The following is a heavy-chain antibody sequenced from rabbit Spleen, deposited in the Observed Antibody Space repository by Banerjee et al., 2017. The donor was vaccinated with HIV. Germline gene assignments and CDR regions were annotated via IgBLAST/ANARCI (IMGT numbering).Heavy chain of an antibody. CDR3: ARDGSGRGADFNL. CDR2: IAAGSGVTT. J-gene: IGHJ4*01. D-gene: IGHD4-1*01. CDR1: GFSFSSGYY. V-gene: IGHV1S40*01. Sequence: QSLEESGGDLVKPGTSLTLTCKASGFSFSSGYYMCWVRQAPGKGLEWIACIAAGSGVTTYYANWAKGRFTISKTSSTVDLKMTSLTAADTATYLCARDGSGRGADFNLWGPGTLVTVS.